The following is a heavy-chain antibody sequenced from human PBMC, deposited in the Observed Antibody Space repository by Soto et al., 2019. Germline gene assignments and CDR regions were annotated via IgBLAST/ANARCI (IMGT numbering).Heavy chain of an antibody. Sequence: SETLSLTCTVSGGSISSYYWSWIRQPPGKGLEWIGYIYYSGSTNYNPSLKSRVTISVDTSKNQFSLKLSSVTAADTAVYYCARRGAGYGDYEYYFDYWGQGTLVTVS. CDR1: GGSISSYY. D-gene: IGHD4-17*01. J-gene: IGHJ4*02. V-gene: IGHV4-59*08. CDR3: ARRGAGYGDYEYYFDY. CDR2: IYYSGST.